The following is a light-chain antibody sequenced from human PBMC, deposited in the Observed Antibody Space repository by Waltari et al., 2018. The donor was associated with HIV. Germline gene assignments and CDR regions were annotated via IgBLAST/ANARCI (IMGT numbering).Light chain of an antibody. CDR1: SSDVGSYNL. J-gene: IGLJ2*01. Sequence: QSALTQPASVSGSPGQSITISCTGTSSDVGSYNLVSWYQQHPGKAPKLMIYEGSKRRSGVSNRFSGSKSGNTASLTISGLQAEDAADYYCCSYAGSSNVVFGGGTKLTVL. V-gene: IGLV2-23*01. CDR3: CSYAGSSNVV. CDR2: EGS.